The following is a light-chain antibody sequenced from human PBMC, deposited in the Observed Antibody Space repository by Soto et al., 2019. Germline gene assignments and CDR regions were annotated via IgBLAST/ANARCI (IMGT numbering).Light chain of an antibody. J-gene: IGKJ5*01. Sequence: EIVLTQSPGTLSLFPGERATLSCRASQSLITRYLAWYQQKPGQAPRLLIYGASSRATGIPDRFSCSGSGTDFTLTISRLEPEDFAVYSCQQYGSSPTFGQGTRLEIK. V-gene: IGKV3-20*01. CDR3: QQYGSSPT. CDR1: QSLITRY. CDR2: GAS.